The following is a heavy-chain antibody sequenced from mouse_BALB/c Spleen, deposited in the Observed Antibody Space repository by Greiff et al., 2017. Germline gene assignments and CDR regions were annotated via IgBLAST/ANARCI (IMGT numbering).Heavy chain of an antibody. J-gene: IGHJ4*01. CDR1: GYAFSSSW. V-gene: IGHV1-82*01. Sequence: QVQLKESGPELVKPGASVKISCKASGYAFSSSWMNWVKQRPGQGLEWIGRIYPGDGDTNYNGKFKGKATLTADKSSSTAYMQLSSLTSVDSAVYFCAREEYYGNYLYAMDYWGQGTSVTVSS. CDR2: IYPGDGDT. D-gene: IGHD2-1*01. CDR3: AREEYYGNYLYAMDY.